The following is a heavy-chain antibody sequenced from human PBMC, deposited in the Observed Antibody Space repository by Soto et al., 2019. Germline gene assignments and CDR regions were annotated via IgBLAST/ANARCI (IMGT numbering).Heavy chain of an antibody. CDR3: VKEFRGAFDY. V-gene: IGHV3-53*01. Sequence: GGSLRLSCAVSGVTVNSNFMSWVRQAPGKGLEWVSVIFSGGNADYADSVKGRFIMSRDISKNTLYLQMNSLRAEDTAVYFCVKEFRGAFDYWGQGTLVTVSS. J-gene: IGHJ4*02. D-gene: IGHD3-10*01. CDR2: IFSGGNA. CDR1: GVTVNSNF.